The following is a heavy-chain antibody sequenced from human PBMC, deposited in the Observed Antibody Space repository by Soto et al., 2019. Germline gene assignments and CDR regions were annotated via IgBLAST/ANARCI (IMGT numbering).Heavy chain of an antibody. CDR1: DFAFRSYA. D-gene: IGHD2-21*02. Sequence: GGSRRPSGAALDFAFRSYAMGGGGKAPGKGRKWGSAFIGISVSTYYAGSVKGRFTISRENSKTTLYRQVNTRRAEDTAGNYFAKDSLRYCGGDCPRPRFFDYWGQGTLVTVSS. J-gene: IGHJ4*02. CDR3: AKDSLRYCGGDCPRPRFFDY. CDR2: FIGISVST. V-gene: IGHV3-23*01.